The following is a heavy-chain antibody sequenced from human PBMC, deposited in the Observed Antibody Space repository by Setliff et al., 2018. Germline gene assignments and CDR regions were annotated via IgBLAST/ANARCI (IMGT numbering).Heavy chain of an antibody. CDR3: ARELNRWFGEFAFDI. D-gene: IGHD3-10*01. CDR2: INPNSGGA. Sequence: GASVKVSCKASGYTFAGYYMHWVRQAPGQGLEWMGWINPNSGGANYAQKFQGRVTLTRDTSISTGYMELSRLRSDDTAVYYCARELNRWFGEFAFDIWGQGTMVTVSS. J-gene: IGHJ3*02. V-gene: IGHV1-2*02. CDR1: GYTFAGYY.